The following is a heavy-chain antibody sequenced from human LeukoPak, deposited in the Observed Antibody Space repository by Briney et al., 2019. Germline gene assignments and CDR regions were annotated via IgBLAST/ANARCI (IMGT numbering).Heavy chain of an antibody. D-gene: IGHD2-2*01. CDR1: GGSISSSSYY. CDR3: ARELGYCSSTSCRRWFDP. J-gene: IGHJ5*02. V-gene: IGHV4-39*07. CDR2: INHSGST. Sequence: PSETLSLTCTVSGGSISSSSYYWGWIRQPPGKGLEWIGEINHSGSTNYNPSLKSRVTISVDTSKNQFSLKLSSVTAADTAVYYCARELGYCSSTSCRRWFDPWGQGTLVTVSS.